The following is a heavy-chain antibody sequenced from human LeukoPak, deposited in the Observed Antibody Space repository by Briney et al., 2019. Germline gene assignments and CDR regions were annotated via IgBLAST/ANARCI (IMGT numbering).Heavy chain of an antibody. CDR3: ARLSLEMATMDY. Sequence: ASVKVSCKASGYTFTSYDINWVRQAPGQGLEWMGRIIPILGIANYAQKFQGRVTITADKSTSTAYMELSSLRSEDTAVYYCARLSLEMATMDYWGQGTLVTVSS. J-gene: IGHJ4*02. CDR2: IIPILGIA. V-gene: IGHV1-69*04. CDR1: GYTFTSYD. D-gene: IGHD5-24*01.